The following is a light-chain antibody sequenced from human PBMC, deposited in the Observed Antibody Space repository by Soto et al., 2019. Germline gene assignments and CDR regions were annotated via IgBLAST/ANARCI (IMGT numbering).Light chain of an antibody. J-gene: IGKJ1*01. Sequence: EIVLTQSPAPLSLPPGERATLSCRALQSVSSYLAWYQQKPGQAPRLLIYDASNRATGIPARFSGSGSGTDFPLPISSLEPEDFAVYYCQQRSNWPPWTFGQGTKVQI. CDR2: DAS. CDR1: QSVSSY. V-gene: IGKV3-11*01. CDR3: QQRSNWPPWT.